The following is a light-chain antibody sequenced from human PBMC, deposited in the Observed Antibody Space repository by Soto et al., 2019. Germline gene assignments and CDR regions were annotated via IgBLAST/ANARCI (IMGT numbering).Light chain of an antibody. J-gene: IGLJ2*01. CDR1: SSNIGNNY. V-gene: IGLV1-51*01. Sequence: QSVLTQPPSVSAAPGQTVTISCSGSSSNIGNNYVSWYQQLPGAAPKLLIDDHDKRPSGIPDRFSGSKSGTSATLGITGLQTGDEADYFCGTWDSSLSVVVCGGGTKVTVL. CDR2: DHD. CDR3: GTWDSSLSVVV.